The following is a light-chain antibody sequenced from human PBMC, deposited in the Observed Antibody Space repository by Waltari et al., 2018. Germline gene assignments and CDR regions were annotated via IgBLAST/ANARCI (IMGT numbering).Light chain of an antibody. Sequence: SYALTQPPSVSVSPVQTARITCSGDALPNQYPYWYQQKSGQAPLLVISEDDQRPSGIPERFSGSSAGTMATLTISGAQVEDEGDYYCYSTDSSANVLFGGGTKLSVL. CDR3: YSTDSSANVL. CDR2: EDD. CDR1: ALPNQY. J-gene: IGLJ2*01. V-gene: IGLV3-10*01.